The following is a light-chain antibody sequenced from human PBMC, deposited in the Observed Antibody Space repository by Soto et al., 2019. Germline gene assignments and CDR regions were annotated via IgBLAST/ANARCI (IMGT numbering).Light chain of an antibody. CDR2: AAS. Sequence: EIVLTQSPGTLSLSPGERATLSCWASQSVSNNLVWYQQKPGQAPRLLISAASSRATGIPDRFSGSGSGTDFTLTISRLEPEDFAVYYCQQDSNAPVTFGQGTKVEIK. CDR3: QQDSNAPVT. V-gene: IGKV3-20*01. J-gene: IGKJ2*01. CDR1: QSVSNN.